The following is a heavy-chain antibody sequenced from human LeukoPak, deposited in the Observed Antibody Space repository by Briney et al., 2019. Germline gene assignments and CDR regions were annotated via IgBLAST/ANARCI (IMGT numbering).Heavy chain of an antibody. Sequence: GGSLRLSCAASGFTFSSYWXXWXRQAPGKGLVWXSRINSDGSFTTYADSVKGRFTISRDNAKNTLYLQMNSLRAEDMAVYYCARDRGQWLPYFDYWGQGTLVTVSS. V-gene: IGHV3-74*01. CDR1: GFTFSSYW. J-gene: IGHJ4*02. CDR2: INSDGSFT. D-gene: IGHD6-19*01. CDR3: ARDRGQWLPYFDY.